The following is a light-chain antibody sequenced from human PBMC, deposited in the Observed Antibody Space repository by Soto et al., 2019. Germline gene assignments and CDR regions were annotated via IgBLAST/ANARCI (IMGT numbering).Light chain of an antibody. Sequence: QSALTQPASVSGAPGQSITISCTGTSIDVGGYNYVSWYQQHPGKAPKLMIYDVSNRPSGVSNRFSGSKSGNTASLTISGLQAEDEADYYCSSYTSSRYVFGTGTKVTVL. CDR3: SSYTSSRYV. CDR1: SIDVGGYNY. CDR2: DVS. V-gene: IGLV2-14*01. J-gene: IGLJ1*01.